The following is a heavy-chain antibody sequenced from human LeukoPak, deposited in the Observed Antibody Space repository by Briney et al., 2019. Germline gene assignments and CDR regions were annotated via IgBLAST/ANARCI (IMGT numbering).Heavy chain of an antibody. J-gene: IGHJ4*02. V-gene: IGHV1-46*01. CDR1: GYTFTSYY. D-gene: IGHD3-16*02. CDR2: INPSGGST. Sequence: GASVKVSCKASGYTFTSYYMHWVRQAPGQGLEWMGIINPSGGSTSYAQKFQGRVTITADESTSTAYMELSSLRSEDTAVHYCARVSVIGYDELGYFDYWGQGTLVTVSS. CDR3: ARVSVIGYDELGYFDY.